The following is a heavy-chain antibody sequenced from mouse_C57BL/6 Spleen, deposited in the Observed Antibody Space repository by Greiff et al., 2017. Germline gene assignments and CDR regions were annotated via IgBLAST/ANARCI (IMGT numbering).Heavy chain of an antibody. CDR2: IDPSDSYT. CDR1: GYTFTSYW. V-gene: IGHV1-69*01. J-gene: IGHJ4*01. Sequence: VQLQQPGAELVMPGASVKLSCKASGYTFTSYWMHWVKQRPGQGLEWIGEIDPSDSYTNYNQKFKGKSTLTVDKSSSTAYMQLSSLTSEDSAVYYCARGDYGDAMDYWGQGTSVTVSS. CDR3: ARGDYGDAMDY. D-gene: IGHD2-4*01.